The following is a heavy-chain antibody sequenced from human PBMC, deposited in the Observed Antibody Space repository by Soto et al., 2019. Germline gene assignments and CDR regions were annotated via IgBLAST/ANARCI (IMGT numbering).Heavy chain of an antibody. Sequence: VQLSQSGGEVRKPGASVKVSCKTSGYTFTNYAINWVRQAPGQGLQWMGWISAYSGDTKYAQRFQDRLTVTTDPSTTTAYMELRSLRSDDTAVYYCARDGRAFSIFGETMDVWGQGTTVTVSS. CDR3: ARDGRAFSIFGETMDV. CDR1: GYTFTNYA. V-gene: IGHV1-18*01. J-gene: IGHJ6*02. CDR2: ISAYSGDT. D-gene: IGHD3-3*01.